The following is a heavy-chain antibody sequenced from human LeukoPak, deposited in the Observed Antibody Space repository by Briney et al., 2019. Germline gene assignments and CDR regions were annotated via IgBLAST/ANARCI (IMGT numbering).Heavy chain of an antibody. J-gene: IGHJ4*02. CDR2: IWYDGSNK. V-gene: IGHV3-33*01. D-gene: IGHD3-22*01. CDR1: GFTFSSYG. Sequence: QTGGSLRLSCAASGFTFSSYGMHWVRQAPGKGLEWVAVIWYDGSNKYYADSVKGRFTISRDNSKNTLYLQMNSLRAEDTAVYYCARDYYDSSGYYFGFDYWGQGTLVTVSS. CDR3: ARDYYDSSGYYFGFDY.